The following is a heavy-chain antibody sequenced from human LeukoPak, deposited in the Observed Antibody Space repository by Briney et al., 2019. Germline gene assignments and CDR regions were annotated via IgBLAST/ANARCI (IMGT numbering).Heavy chain of an antibody. CDR1: GGTFSSYA. J-gene: IGHJ3*02. D-gene: IGHD2-21*01. V-gene: IGHV1-69*05. Sequence: ASVKVSCKASGGTFSSYAISWVRQAPGQGLEWMGGIIPIFGTANYAQKFQGRVTITTDESTSTAYMELSSLRSEDTAVYYCARGFPLDGYAFDIWGQGTMVTVSS. CDR3: ARGFPLDGYAFDI. CDR2: IIPIFGTA.